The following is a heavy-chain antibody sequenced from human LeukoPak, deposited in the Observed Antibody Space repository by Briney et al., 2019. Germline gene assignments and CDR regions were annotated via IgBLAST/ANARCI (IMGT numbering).Heavy chain of an antibody. D-gene: IGHD2-2*01. J-gene: IGHJ4*02. CDR3: ARVYCSSTSCLYYFDY. Sequence: ASVKVSCKASGYTFTGHYMHWVRQAPGQGLEWMGWINPSSGGTNYAQKFQGRVTMTRDTSISTAYMELSRLRSDDTAVYYCARVYCSSTSCLYYFDYWGQGTLVTVSS. CDR2: INPSSGGT. V-gene: IGHV1-2*02. CDR1: GYTFTGHY.